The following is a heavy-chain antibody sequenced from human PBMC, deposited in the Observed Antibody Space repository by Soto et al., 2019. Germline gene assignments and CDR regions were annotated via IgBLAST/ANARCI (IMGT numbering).Heavy chain of an antibody. CDR1: GFTFSSYA. J-gene: IGHJ4*02. Sequence: GGSLRLSCAASGFTFSSYAMSWVRQAPGKGLEWVSAISGSGGSTYYADSVKGRFTISRDNSKNTLYLQMNSLRAEDTAVYYCAKVPELGYCSSTSCYLGAYWGQGTLVTVSS. CDR3: AKVPELGYCSSTSCYLGAY. V-gene: IGHV3-23*01. CDR2: ISGSGGST. D-gene: IGHD2-2*01.